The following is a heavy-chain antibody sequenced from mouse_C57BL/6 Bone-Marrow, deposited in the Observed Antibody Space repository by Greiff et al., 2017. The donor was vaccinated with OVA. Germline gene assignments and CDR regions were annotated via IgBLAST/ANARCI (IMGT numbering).Heavy chain of an antibody. Sequence: VQVVESGAELASPGASVTLSCKASGYTFTDHIMNWVKKRPGQGLEWIGRIYPVSGETNYNQKFMGKATFSVDRSSSTVYMVLNSLTSEDPAVRRLFDGYYAYYAMDYWGQGTSVTVSS. CDR3: FDGYYAYYAMDY. J-gene: IGHJ4*01. D-gene: IGHD2-3*01. V-gene: IGHV1-11*01. CDR2: IYPVSGET. CDR1: GYTFTDHI.